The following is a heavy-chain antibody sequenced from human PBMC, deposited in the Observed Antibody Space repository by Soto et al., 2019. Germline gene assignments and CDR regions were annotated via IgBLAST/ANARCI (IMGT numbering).Heavy chain of an antibody. J-gene: IGHJ5*02. CDR2: ISGSGGST. Sequence: GGSLRLSCAASGFTFSSYAMSWVRQAPGKGLEWVSAISGSGGSTYYADSVKGRFTISRDNSKNTLYLQMNSLRAEDTAVYYCAKPRGDYGDYSPSWFDPWGQGTLVTVSS. D-gene: IGHD4-17*01. V-gene: IGHV3-23*01. CDR1: GFTFSSYA. CDR3: AKPRGDYGDYSPSWFDP.